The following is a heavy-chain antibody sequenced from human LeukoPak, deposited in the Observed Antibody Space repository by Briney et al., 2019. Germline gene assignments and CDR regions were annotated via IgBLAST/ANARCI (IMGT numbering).Heavy chain of an antibody. Sequence: PSETLSLTCSVSGESITTRHYYWGWIRQPPVKGLEWIGSIYYGEATSYNPSLMSRGTITIDTSSNHFSLRLTSVTAADTAVYYCAKGGDSYKVGNYWGQGTLVTVSS. D-gene: IGHD5-24*01. CDR2: IYYGEAT. V-gene: IGHV4-39*07. J-gene: IGHJ4*02. CDR1: GESITTRHYY. CDR3: AKGGDSYKVGNY.